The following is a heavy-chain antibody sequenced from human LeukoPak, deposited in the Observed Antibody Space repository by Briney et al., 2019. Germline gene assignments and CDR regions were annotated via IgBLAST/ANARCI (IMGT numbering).Heavy chain of an antibody. J-gene: IGHJ6*03. CDR1: GGSISSGTYY. CDR2: IHYSGST. D-gene: IGHD3-10*01. Sequence: SETLSLTCTVSGGSISSGTYYWHWIRQPAGKGLEWIGSIHYSGSTNYNPSLKSRVTISIDTSKNQVSLRLRSVTAADTALYYCAKARGYYGSGDFYKDYYYYYMDVWGKGTTVTVSS. CDR3: AKARGYYGSGDFYKDYYYYYMDV. V-gene: IGHV4-61*02.